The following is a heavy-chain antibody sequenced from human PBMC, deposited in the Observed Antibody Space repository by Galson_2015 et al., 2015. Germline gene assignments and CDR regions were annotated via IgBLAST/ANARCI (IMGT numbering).Heavy chain of an antibody. V-gene: IGHV1-8*01. CDR1: GYTFTSYD. CDR3: ARSGGLKRYCSSTSCYPFDP. J-gene: IGHJ5*02. CDR2: MNPNSGNT. Sequence: SVKVSCKASGYTFTSYDINWVRQATGQGLEWMGWMNPNSGNTGYAQKFQGRVTMTRNTSISTAYMELSSLRSEDTAVYYCARSGGLKRYCSSTSCYPFDPWGQGTLVTVSS. D-gene: IGHD2-2*01.